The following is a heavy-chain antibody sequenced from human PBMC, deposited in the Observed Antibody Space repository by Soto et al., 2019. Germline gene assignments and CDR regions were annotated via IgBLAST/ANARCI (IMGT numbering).Heavy chain of an antibody. CDR3: ARLGLYCTNGVCPFDP. CDR2: ISAYNGNT. J-gene: IGHJ5*02. D-gene: IGHD2-8*01. CDR1: GYTLTSYG. V-gene: IGHV1-18*04. Sequence: GASVKVSCKASGYTLTSYGISWVRQAPGQGLEWMGWISAYNGNTNYAQKLQGRVTMTTDTSTSTAYMELRSLRSDDTAVYYCARLGLYCTNGVCPFDPWGQGTLVTVSS.